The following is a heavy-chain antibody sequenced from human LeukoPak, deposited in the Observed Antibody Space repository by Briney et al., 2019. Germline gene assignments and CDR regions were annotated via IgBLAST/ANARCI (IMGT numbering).Heavy chain of an antibody. Sequence: GESLKISCKGSGYSFTSYWISWVRQMPGKGLEWMGRIDPSDSYTNYSPSFQGHVTISADKSINTPYLQWSSLKASDTAMYYCARHPRGRLIVVVPAAIDYWGQGTLVTVSS. D-gene: IGHD2-2*02. CDR3: ARHPRGRLIVVVPAAIDY. CDR2: IDPSDSYT. J-gene: IGHJ4*02. V-gene: IGHV5-10-1*01. CDR1: GYSFTSYW.